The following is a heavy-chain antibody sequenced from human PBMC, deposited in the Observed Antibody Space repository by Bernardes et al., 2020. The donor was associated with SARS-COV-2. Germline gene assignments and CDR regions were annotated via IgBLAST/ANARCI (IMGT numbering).Heavy chain of an antibody. V-gene: IGHV3-23*01. CDR1: GFTFSTLV. J-gene: IGHJ6*02. D-gene: IGHD1-1*01. CDR2: IGGSGDT. CDR3: AKSILGSHWYAMDV. Sequence: GGSLRLSCTASGFTFSTLVMRWVRQTPGKGLEWVSSIGGSGDTYYTDSVKGRFTISRDNSKNMLYLQMNSLRAEDTAVYYCAKSILGSHWYAMDVWGQGTTVTVS.